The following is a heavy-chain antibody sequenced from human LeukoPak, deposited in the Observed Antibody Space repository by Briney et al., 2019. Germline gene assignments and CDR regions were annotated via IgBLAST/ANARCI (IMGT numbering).Heavy chain of an antibody. J-gene: IGHJ3*02. V-gene: IGHV1-2*04. D-gene: IGHD5-12*01. Sequence: ASVKVSCKASGYTFTCYYMHWVRQAPGQGLEWMGWINPNSGGTNYAQKFQGWVTMTRDTSISTAYMELSRLRSDDTAVYYCARAERAGYSGPNAFDIWGQGTMVTVS. CDR1: GYTFTCYY. CDR3: ARAERAGYSGPNAFDI. CDR2: INPNSGGT.